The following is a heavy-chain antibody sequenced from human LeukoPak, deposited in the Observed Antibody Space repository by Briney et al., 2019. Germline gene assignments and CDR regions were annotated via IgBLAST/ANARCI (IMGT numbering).Heavy chain of an antibody. D-gene: IGHD2-2*01. CDR2: IYTSGST. CDR3: AREGIFCSSTSCYGNWFDP. CDR1: GGSISSGCYY. J-gene: IGHJ5*02. V-gene: IGHV4-61*02. Sequence: SETLSLTCTVSGGSISSGCYYWSWVRQPAGKGLEWIGRIYTSGSTNYNPSLKSRVTISVDTSKNQFSLKLSSVTAADTAVYYCAREGIFCSSTSCYGNWFDPWGQGTLVTVSS.